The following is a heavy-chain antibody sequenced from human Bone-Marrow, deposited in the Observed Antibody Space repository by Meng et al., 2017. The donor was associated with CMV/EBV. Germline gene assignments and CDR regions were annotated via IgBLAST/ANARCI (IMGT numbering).Heavy chain of an antibody. Sequence: SETLSLTCAVYGGSFSGYYWSWIRQPPGKGLEWIGEITHSGSTNYNPSLKSRVTISVDTSKNQFSLKLSSVTAADTAVYYCARGGNSYGTPNSSSGYYWGQGTLVTVSS. V-gene: IGHV4-34*01. CDR3: ARGGNSYGTPNSSSGYY. CDR1: GGSFSGYY. CDR2: ITHSGST. J-gene: IGHJ4*02. D-gene: IGHD5-18*01.